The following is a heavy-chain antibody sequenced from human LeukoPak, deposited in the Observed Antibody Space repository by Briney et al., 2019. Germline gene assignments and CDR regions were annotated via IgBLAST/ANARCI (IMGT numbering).Heavy chain of an antibody. Sequence: KSGPTLVNPTHTLTLTCTFSGFSLSTSGVGVGWIRQPPGKALEWLALFYWDDDKRYSPSPKSRLTITKDTSKNQVVLTMTNMDPVDTATYYCALVYESDAFDIWGQGTMVTVSS. CDR2: FYWDDDK. V-gene: IGHV2-5*02. J-gene: IGHJ3*02. CDR3: ALVYESDAFDI. D-gene: IGHD2/OR15-2a*01. CDR1: GFSLSTSGVG.